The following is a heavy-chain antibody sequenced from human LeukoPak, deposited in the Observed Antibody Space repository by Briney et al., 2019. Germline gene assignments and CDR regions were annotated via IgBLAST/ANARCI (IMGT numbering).Heavy chain of an antibody. Sequence: PSETLSLTCTVSGGSISSYYWSWIRQPPGKGLEWIGYIYYSGSTNYNPSLKSRVTISVDTSKNQFSLKLSSVTAADTAVYYCARDLLGPLGYCSGGSCFSNWFDPWGQGTLVTVSS. CDR3: ARDLLGPLGYCSGGSCFSNWFDP. V-gene: IGHV4-59*12. CDR1: GGSISSYY. CDR2: IYYSGST. J-gene: IGHJ5*02. D-gene: IGHD2-15*01.